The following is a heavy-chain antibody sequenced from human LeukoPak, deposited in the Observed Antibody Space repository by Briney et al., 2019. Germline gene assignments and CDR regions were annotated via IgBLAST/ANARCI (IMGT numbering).Heavy chain of an antibody. Sequence: SETLSLTCAAYGGSFSGYYWSWIRQPPGKGLEWIGEINHSGSTNYNPSLKSRVTISVDTSKNQFSLKLSSVTAADTAVYYCARATYGSGWSRKPYFDYWGQGTLVTVSS. CDR1: GGSFSGYY. D-gene: IGHD6-19*01. V-gene: IGHV4-34*01. J-gene: IGHJ4*02. CDR3: ARATYGSGWSRKPYFDY. CDR2: INHSGST.